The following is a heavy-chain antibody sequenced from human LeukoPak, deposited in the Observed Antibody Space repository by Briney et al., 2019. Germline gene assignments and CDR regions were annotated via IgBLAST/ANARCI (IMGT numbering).Heavy chain of an antibody. CDR3: ARFSSGGDFDP. D-gene: IGHD6-19*01. V-gene: IGHV4-39*07. Sequence: SETLSLTCTVSGGSISSSSYYWGWLRQPPGKGLEWIGSIYYSGSTYYNPSLKSRVTISVDTSKNQFSLKLSSVTAADTAVYYCARFSSGGDFDPWGQGTLVTVSS. CDR1: GGSISSSSYY. CDR2: IYYSGST. J-gene: IGHJ5*01.